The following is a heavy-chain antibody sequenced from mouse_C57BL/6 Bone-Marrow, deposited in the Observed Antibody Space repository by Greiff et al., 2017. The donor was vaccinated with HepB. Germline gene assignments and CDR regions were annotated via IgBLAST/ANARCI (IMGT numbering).Heavy chain of an antibody. Sequence: DVQLQESGAELVRPGASVKLSCTASGFNIKDDYMHWVKQRPEQGLEWIGWIDPENGDTEYASKFKGKATITADTSSNTAYLQLSSLTSEDTAVYYCTPVYDGYQAWFAYWGQVTLVTVSA. CDR1: GFNIKDDY. D-gene: IGHD2-3*01. CDR3: TPVYDGYQAWFAY. J-gene: IGHJ3*01. V-gene: IGHV14-4*01. CDR2: IDPENGDT.